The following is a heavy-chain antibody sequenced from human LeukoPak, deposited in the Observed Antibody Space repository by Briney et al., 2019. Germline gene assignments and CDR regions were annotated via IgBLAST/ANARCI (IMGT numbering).Heavy chain of an antibody. CDR3: AKDKEGTSSIYWSFFDY. D-gene: IGHD2-8*02. V-gene: IGHV3-23*01. J-gene: IGHJ4*01. CDR1: GFTFSNYA. Sequence: GGSLRLSCAASGFTFSNYAMSWVRQAPGKGLEWVSAIRGSGDKTYYADSVKGRFTISRDNSKNTLYLQMNSLRVEDTAVYYCAKDKEGTSSIYWSFFDYWGQGTLVTLSS. CDR2: IRGSGDKT.